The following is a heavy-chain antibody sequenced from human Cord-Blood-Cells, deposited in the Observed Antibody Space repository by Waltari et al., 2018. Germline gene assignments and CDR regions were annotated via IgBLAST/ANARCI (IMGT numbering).Heavy chain of an antibody. CDR3: ARVKCSSTSCYYYYGMDV. CDR1: GGSFSGYY. CDR2: INHSGST. D-gene: IGHD2-2*01. J-gene: IGHJ6*02. V-gene: IGHV4-34*01. Sequence: PSETLSLTCAVYGGSFSGYYWSWIRQPPGKGLEWIGEINHSGSTNYNPSLKSRVTISVDTSKNQFSLKLSSVTAADTAVYYCARVKCSSTSCYYYYGMDVWGQGTTVTVSS.